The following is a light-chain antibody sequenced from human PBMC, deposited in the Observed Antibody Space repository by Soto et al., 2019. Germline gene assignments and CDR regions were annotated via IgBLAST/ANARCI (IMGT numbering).Light chain of an antibody. CDR1: QSVNSSY. CDR3: QQYHFSPET. J-gene: IGKJ1*01. V-gene: IGKV3-20*01. CDR2: GAS. Sequence: EIVLTQSPGILSLSPGGRATLSCRASQSVNSSYLAWYQQKSGLAPRPLIYGASHRARGIPDRFSGGGSGTDFTLTISRLEREDFAVYYCQQYHFSPETFGPGTRVEIK.